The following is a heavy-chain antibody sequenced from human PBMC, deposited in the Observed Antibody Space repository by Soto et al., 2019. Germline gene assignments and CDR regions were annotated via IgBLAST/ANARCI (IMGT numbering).Heavy chain of an antibody. V-gene: IGHV1-46*03. J-gene: IGHJ3*02. CDR1: GYTFTSYY. Sequence: ASVKVSCKASGYTFTSYYMHWVRQAPGQGLEWMGIINPSGGSTSYAQKFQGRVTMTRDTSTSTVYMELSSLRSEDTAVYYCARDEVGAVAAPPLGVFDIWGQGTMVTVSS. D-gene: IGHD6-19*01. CDR3: ARDEVGAVAAPPLGVFDI. CDR2: INPSGGST.